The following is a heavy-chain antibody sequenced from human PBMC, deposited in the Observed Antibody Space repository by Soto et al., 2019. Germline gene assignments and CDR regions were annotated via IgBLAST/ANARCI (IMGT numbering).Heavy chain of an antibody. J-gene: IGHJ6*03. CDR1: GGSISGYY. V-gene: IGHV4-34*01. CDR3: PIRVYCSSIACYLDDYIFYYMDV. CDR2: INQSGST. Sequence: QVHLQQWGAGLLEPAETLSLTCAVSGGSISGYYWSWIRQPPEKGLEGIGEINQSGSTNYNPSLKSRVTMSLDTSKNHLSLNLGSVTAADTAVYSCPIRVYCSSIACYLDDYIFYYMDVWGKGTTVIVSS. D-gene: IGHD2-2*01.